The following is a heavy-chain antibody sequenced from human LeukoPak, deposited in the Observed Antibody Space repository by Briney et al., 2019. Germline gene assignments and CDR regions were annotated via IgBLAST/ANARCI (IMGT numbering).Heavy chain of an antibody. Sequence: PGRSLRLSCAASGFTFSSYGMHWVRQAPGKGLEWVAVISYDGSNKYYADSVKGRFTISRDNSKNTLYLQVNSLRAEDTAVYYCAKDLHYGFDYWGQGTLVTVSS. D-gene: IGHD4-17*01. J-gene: IGHJ4*02. CDR1: GFTFSSYG. CDR3: AKDLHYGFDY. V-gene: IGHV3-30*18. CDR2: ISYDGSNK.